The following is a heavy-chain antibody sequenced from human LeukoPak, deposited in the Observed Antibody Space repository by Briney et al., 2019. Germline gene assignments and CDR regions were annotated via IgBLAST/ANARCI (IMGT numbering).Heavy chain of an antibody. CDR1: GYSTSSGYY. D-gene: IGHD6-19*01. CDR2: IYHSGIT. CDR3: AREGVLAVAEDY. Sequence: ETLSLTRALSGYSTSSGYYWAWTGQPPGKGLEWIGRIYHSGITHSNPSPKSRVTISLDTTTNQISLTLCSATAPHTAVYYCAREGVLAVAEDYWGQGTLVTVSS. V-gene: IGHV4-38-2*02. J-gene: IGHJ4*02.